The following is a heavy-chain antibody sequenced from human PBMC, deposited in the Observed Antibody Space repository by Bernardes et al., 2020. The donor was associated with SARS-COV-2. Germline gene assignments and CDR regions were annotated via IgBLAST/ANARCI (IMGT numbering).Heavy chain of an antibody. CDR1: GFTFSQNA. D-gene: IGHD6-6*01. J-gene: IGHJ6*02. Sequence: VGSLILSCVASGFTFSQNAMPWVRQVPGKGLEWVSAISAIGGSTYYAESVKGRVTISRDNSRNTVYLEMSSLRADDTAVYYCSKNAKYSSSSMEVWGQGTTVTVS. V-gene: IGHV3-23*01. CDR2: ISAIGGST. CDR3: SKNAKYSSSSMEV.